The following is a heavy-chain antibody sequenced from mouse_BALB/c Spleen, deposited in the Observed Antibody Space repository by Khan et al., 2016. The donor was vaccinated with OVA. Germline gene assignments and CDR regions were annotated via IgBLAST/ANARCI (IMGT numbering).Heavy chain of an antibody. V-gene: IGHV5-6*01. CDR2: ISLGGDYT. J-gene: IGHJ3*01. CDR3: ASHLTGSFAY. D-gene: IGHD4-1*01. CDR1: GFTFSSYS. Sequence: EVQLVESGGDLVKPGGSLKLSCAASGFTFSSYSMSWVRQTPDKRLEWVATISLGGDYTYYPDSVKGRFTISRDNATNTLYLQMSSLKSEDTAMYYCASHLTGSFAYWGQGTLVTVSA.